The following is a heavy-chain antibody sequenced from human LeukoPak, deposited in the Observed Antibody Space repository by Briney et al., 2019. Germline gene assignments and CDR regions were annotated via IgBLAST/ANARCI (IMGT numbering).Heavy chain of an antibody. D-gene: IGHD6-6*01. Sequence: SETLSLTCTVSGGSISSSSYYWGWIRQPPGKGLEWIGSIYYSGSTYYNPSLKSRVTISVDTSKNQFSLKLSSVTAADTAVYYCASGRKKARPIYYYYYMDVWGKGTTVTVSS. V-gene: IGHV4-39*07. CDR1: GGSISSSSYY. CDR2: IYYSGST. CDR3: ASGRKKARPIYYYYYMDV. J-gene: IGHJ6*03.